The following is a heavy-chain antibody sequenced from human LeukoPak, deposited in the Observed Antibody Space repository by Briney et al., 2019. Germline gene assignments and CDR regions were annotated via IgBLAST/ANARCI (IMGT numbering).Heavy chain of an antibody. V-gene: IGHV4-34*01. CDR1: GGSFSGYY. Sequence: KASETLSLTCAVYGGSFSGYYWSCIRQPPGKGLEWIGEINHSGSTNYNPSLKSRVTISVDTSKNQLSLKLSSVTAADTAVYYCARGRKGRRHEPHYWGQGTLVTVSS. CDR2: INHSGST. CDR3: ARGRKGRRHEPHY. D-gene: IGHD1-1*01. J-gene: IGHJ4*02.